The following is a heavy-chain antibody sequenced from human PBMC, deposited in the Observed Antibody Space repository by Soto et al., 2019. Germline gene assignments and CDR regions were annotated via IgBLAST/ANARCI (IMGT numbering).Heavy chain of an antibody. J-gene: IGHJ4*02. V-gene: IGHV2-5*02. CDR1: GFSLSTSGVG. Sequence: SGPTLVNPTQTLTLTCTFSGFSLSTSGVGVGWTRQPPGKALEWLALIYWDDDKRYSPSLKNRLTITKDTSKNQVVLTMTNMDPADTATYYCAHRWSGPFDYWGQGTLVTVSS. D-gene: IGHD3-3*01. CDR3: AHRWSGPFDY. CDR2: IYWDDDK.